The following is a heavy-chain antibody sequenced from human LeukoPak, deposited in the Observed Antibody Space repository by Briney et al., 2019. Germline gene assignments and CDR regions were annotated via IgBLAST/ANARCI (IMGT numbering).Heavy chain of an antibody. D-gene: IGHD3-22*01. CDR3: ARDPAIYYESDYYFDN. J-gene: IGHJ4*02. V-gene: IGHV1-2*02. CDR2: INPSTGGT. Sequence: ASVKVSCKASGGTFNSYAISWVRQAPGQGLEWMGWINPSTGGTNYTQKFQGRVTMTRDTSITTAYMELTSLRSDDTAVYYCARDPAIYYESDYYFDNWGQGTLVTVSS. CDR1: GGTFNSYA.